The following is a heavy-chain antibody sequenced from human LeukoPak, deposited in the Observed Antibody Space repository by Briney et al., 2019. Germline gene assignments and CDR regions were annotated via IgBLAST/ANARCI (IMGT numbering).Heavy chain of an antibody. CDR1: GFTFSTYA. D-gene: IGHD3-3*01. CDR2: ISAGGGAT. V-gene: IGHV3-23*01. J-gene: IGHJ4*02. Sequence: RPGGSLRLSCAASGFTFSTYAMTWVRQAPGKGLEWVSSISAGGGATYYADSVKGRFTVSRDSSKNTLYLQMNSLRAEDTAVYYCAKSGYYGFYFDSWGQGTLVTVSS. CDR3: AKSGYYGFYFDS.